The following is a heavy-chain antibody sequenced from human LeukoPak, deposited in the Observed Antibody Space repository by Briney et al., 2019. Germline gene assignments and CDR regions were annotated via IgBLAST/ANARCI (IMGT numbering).Heavy chain of an antibody. D-gene: IGHD1-20*01. CDR2: ISWNSGSI. CDR3: AKDTRIPGTMTFDY. Sequence: GGSLRLSCAASGFTFDDYAMHWVRQAPGKGLEWVSGISWNSGSIGYADSVKGRFTISRDNAKNSLYLQMNSLRAEDTALYYCAKDTRIPGTMTFDYWGHGTLVTVSS. CDR1: GFTFDDYA. V-gene: IGHV3-9*01. J-gene: IGHJ4*01.